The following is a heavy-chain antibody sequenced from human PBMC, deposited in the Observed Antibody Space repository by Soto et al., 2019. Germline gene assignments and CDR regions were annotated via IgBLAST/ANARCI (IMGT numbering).Heavy chain of an antibody. CDR3: ARSGSDYWYYFDY. V-gene: IGHV4-31*03. D-gene: IGHD3-10*01. CDR2: IYYSGST. CDR1: GGSISSGGYY. J-gene: IGHJ4*02. Sequence: PSETLSLTCTVSGGSISSGGYYWSWIRQHPGKGLEWIGYIYYSGSTYYNPSLKSRVTISLDTSRGQFSLKLSSVTAADTALYYCARSGSDYWYYFDYWGQGTMVTVSS.